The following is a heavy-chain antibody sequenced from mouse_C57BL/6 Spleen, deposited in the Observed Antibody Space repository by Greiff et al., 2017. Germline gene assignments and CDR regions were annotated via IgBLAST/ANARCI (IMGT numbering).Heavy chain of an antibody. V-gene: IGHV1-55*01. CDR3: ARGGSGSSYDWYFDV. D-gene: IGHD1-1*01. CDR1: GYTFTSYW. Sequence: QVQLQQPGAELVKPGASVKMSCKASGYTFTSYWITWVKQRPGQGLEWIGDIYPGSGSTNYNEKFKSKATLTVDTSSSTAYMQLSSLTSEDSAVXYCARGGSGSSYDWYFDVWGTGTTVTVSS. CDR2: IYPGSGST. J-gene: IGHJ1*03.